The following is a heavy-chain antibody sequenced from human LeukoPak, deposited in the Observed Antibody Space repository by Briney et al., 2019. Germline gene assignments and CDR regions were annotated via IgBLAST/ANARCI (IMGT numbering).Heavy chain of an antibody. CDR1: GGSISSGGYY. Sequence: SETLSLTCTVSGGSISSGGYYWSWLRQHPGKGLEWIGYIYYSGGTYYNPSLKSRVTISVDTSKNQFSLKLSSVTAADTAVYYCARAAANYGSPPSAYFQHWGQGTLVTVSS. D-gene: IGHD6-25*01. CDR2: IYYSGGT. V-gene: IGHV4-31*03. J-gene: IGHJ1*01. CDR3: ARAAANYGSPPSAYFQH.